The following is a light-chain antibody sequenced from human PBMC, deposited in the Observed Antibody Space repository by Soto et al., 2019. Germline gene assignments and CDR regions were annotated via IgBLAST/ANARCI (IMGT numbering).Light chain of an antibody. CDR3: QQSYSTPWT. J-gene: IGKJ1*01. Sequence: DIQMTQSPSSLSASVGDRVTITCRASXXXXXXLNWYQQKPGKAPKLLIYVASNLQSGVPSRFXXXGXXXXXXXXIXXLXPEDFATYYCQQSYSTPWTLGQGTKVEIK. V-gene: IGKV1-39*01. CDR1: XXXXXX. CDR2: VAS.